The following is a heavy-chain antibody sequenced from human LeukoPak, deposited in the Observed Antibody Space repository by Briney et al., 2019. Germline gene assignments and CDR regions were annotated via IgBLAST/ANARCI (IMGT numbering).Heavy chain of an antibody. CDR1: GFTFSSYS. CDR3: ARAAVAGPGDV. D-gene: IGHD6-19*01. J-gene: IGHJ6*02. CDR2: IKPDGSEK. Sequence: GGSLRLSCAASGFTFSSYSMTWVRQAPGKGLEWVANIKPDGSEKYYVDSLKGRFTISRGNAENSLYLQMNSLRAEDTAVYYCARAAVAGPGDVWGQGTTVTVSS. V-gene: IGHV3-7*04.